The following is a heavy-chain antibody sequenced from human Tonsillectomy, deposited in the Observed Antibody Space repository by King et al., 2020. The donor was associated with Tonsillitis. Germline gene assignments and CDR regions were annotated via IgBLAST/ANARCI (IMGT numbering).Heavy chain of an antibody. Sequence: VQLVESGGGLVQPGGSLRLSCAASGFTFSSYWMSWVRQAPGKGLEWVANIKQDGSDQYYVDSVKGRFIISRDNAKNSLYLQMNSLTAEDTAVYYCARDSGYDDYYYGLDVWGQGTTVTVSS. CDR3: ARDSGYDDYYYGLDV. J-gene: IGHJ6*02. D-gene: IGHD5-12*01. CDR2: IKQDGSDQ. V-gene: IGHV3-7*03. CDR1: GFTFSSYW.